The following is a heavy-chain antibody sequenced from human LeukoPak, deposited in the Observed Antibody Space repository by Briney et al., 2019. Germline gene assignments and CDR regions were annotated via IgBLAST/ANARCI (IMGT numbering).Heavy chain of an antibody. Sequence: AASVKVSCKASGYTFTSYYMHWVRQAPGQGLEWMGIINPSGGSTSYAQKFQGRVTMTRDMSTSTVYMELSSLRSEDTAVYYCARAQGIYSYGRNFDYWGQGTLVTVSS. CDR3: ARAQGIYSYGRNFDY. J-gene: IGHJ4*02. V-gene: IGHV1-46*01. D-gene: IGHD5-18*01. CDR2: INPSGGST. CDR1: GYTFTSYY.